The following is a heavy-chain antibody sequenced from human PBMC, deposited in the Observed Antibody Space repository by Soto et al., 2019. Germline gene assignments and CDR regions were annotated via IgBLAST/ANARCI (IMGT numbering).Heavy chain of an antibody. D-gene: IGHD3-22*01. Sequence: GGSLRLSCAASGFTFGSYGMHWVRQAPGKGLEWVAGISYDGSKKYYGESVKGRFTISSDNSKNTLYLQMNSLRVEDTAVYYCAKAIENYSTGYYKPFYYFGVDVWGQGTTLTVSS. CDR1: GFTFGSYG. V-gene: IGHV3-30*18. CDR2: ISYDGSKK. CDR3: AKAIENYSTGYYKPFYYFGVDV. J-gene: IGHJ6*02.